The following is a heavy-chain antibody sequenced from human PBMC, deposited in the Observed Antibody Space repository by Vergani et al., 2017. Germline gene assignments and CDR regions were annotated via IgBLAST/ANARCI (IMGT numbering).Heavy chain of an antibody. Sequence: QLQLQESGPGLVKPSETLSLTCTVSGGSISSSSYYWGWIRQPPGKGLEWIGSIYYSGSTYYNPSLKSRVTISVDTSKNQFSLKLSSVTAADTAVYYCARLDSGYSYGLIDYWGQGTLVTVSS. CDR2: IYYSGST. V-gene: IGHV4-39*01. CDR3: ARLDSGYSYGLIDY. CDR1: GGSISSSSYY. D-gene: IGHD5-18*01. J-gene: IGHJ4*02.